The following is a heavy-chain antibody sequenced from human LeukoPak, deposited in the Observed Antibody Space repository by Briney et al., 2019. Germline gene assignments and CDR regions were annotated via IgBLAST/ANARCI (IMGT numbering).Heavy chain of an antibody. CDR2: IYTSGST. CDR3: ARDVRFTSSTHYYYYMDV. CDR1: GGSISSGSYY. Sequence: PSETLSLTCAVYGGSISSGSYYWSWIRQPAGKGLEWIGRIYTSGSTNYNPSLKSRVTISVDTSKNQFSLKLSSVTATDTAVYYCARDVRFTSSTHYYYYMDVWGKGTTVTISS. J-gene: IGHJ6*03. V-gene: IGHV4-61*02. D-gene: IGHD6-13*01.